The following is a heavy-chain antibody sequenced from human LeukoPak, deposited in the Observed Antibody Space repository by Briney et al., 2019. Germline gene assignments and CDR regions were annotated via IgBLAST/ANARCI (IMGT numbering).Heavy chain of an antibody. CDR1: GGSISSYY. J-gene: IGHJ4*02. CDR2: IYYSGST. CDR3: ARLVAGASDY. D-gene: IGHD6-19*01. V-gene: IGHV4-59*08. Sequence: KPSETLSLTCTVSGGSISSYYWSWIRQPPGKGLEWIGYIYYSGSTNYNPSLKSRVTMSVDTSKNQFSLKLSSVTAADTAVYYCARLVAGASDYWGQGTLVTVSS.